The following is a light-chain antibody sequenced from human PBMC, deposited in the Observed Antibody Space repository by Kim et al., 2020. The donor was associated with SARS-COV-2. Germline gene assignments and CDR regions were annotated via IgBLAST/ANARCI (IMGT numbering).Light chain of an antibody. CDR2: DTS. CDR1: HSVSSS. V-gene: IGKV3-15*01. J-gene: IGKJ4*01. Sequence: VSPGGTATFFSRANHSVSSSLAWYQQKFGRAPRLLIYDTSTRATGIPARFSGSGSGTEFTLTISSLQSEDSAIYYCQHYTNWPLTFGGGTKVDIK. CDR3: QHYTNWPLT.